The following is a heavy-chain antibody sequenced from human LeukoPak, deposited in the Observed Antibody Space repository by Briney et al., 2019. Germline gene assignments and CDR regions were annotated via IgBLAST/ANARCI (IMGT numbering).Heavy chain of an antibody. Sequence: PSETLSLTCAVYGGSFSGYYWSWIRQPPGKGLEWIGEINHSGSTNYNPSLKSRVTISVDTSKNQFSLKLGSVTAADTAVYYCARDHYYDSSGLDYWGQGTLVTVSS. V-gene: IGHV4-34*01. CDR1: GGSFSGYY. CDR3: ARDHYYDSSGLDY. CDR2: INHSGST. J-gene: IGHJ4*02. D-gene: IGHD3-22*01.